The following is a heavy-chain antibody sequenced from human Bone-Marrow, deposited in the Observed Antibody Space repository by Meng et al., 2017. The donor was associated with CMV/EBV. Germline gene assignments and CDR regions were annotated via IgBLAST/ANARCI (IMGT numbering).Heavy chain of an antibody. CDR2: IKQDGSEK. J-gene: IGHJ6*02. CDR3: ARESSSSWYSYYYYYGMDV. CDR1: GFTFSDYY. D-gene: IGHD6-13*01. Sequence: GESLKISCAASGFTFSDYYMSWVRQAPGKGLEWVANIKQDGSEKYYVDSVKGRFTISRDNAKNSLYLQMNSLRAEDTAVYYYARESSSSWYSYYYYYGMDVWGQGTTVTVSS. V-gene: IGHV3-7*01.